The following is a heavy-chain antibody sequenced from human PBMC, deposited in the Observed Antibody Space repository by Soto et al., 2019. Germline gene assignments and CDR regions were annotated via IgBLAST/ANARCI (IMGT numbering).Heavy chain of an antibody. Sequence: SVKVSCKASGGTFSSYAISWVRQAPGQGLEWMGGIIPIFGTANYAQKFQGRVTITADESTSTAYMELSSLRSEDTAVYYCARASSGYSYGRYYYGMDVWGQGTTVTVS. V-gene: IGHV1-69*13. CDR1: GGTFSSYA. CDR2: IIPIFGTA. D-gene: IGHD5-18*01. CDR3: ARASSGYSYGRYYYGMDV. J-gene: IGHJ6*02.